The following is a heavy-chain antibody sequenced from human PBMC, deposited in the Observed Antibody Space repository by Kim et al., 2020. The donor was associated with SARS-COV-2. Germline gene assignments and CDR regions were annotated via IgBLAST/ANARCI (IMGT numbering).Heavy chain of an antibody. D-gene: IGHD2-2*01. J-gene: IGHJ6*02. CDR2: IYTSGST. Sequence: SETLSLTCTVSGGSISSYYWSWIRQPAGKGLEWIGRIYTSGSTNYNPSLKSRVTMSVDTSKNQFSLKLSSVTAADTAVYYCARDCSSTSCSFSGGMDVWGQGTTVTVSS. CDR1: GGSISSYY. CDR3: ARDCSSTSCSFSGGMDV. V-gene: IGHV4-4*07.